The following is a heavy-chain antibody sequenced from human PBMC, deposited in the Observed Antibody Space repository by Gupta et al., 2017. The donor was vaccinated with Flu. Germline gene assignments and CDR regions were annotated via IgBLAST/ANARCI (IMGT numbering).Heavy chain of an antibody. J-gene: IGHJ3*02. Sequence: QLQLQESGPGLVKPSETLSLTCTVSGGSISSSSYYWGWIRQPPGKGLEWIGSIYYSGSTYYNPSLKSRVTISVDTSKNQFSLKLSSVTAADTAVYYCARHSYYDFWSGYYNPDAFDIWGQGTMVTVSS. D-gene: IGHD3-3*01. CDR1: GGSISSSSYY. CDR2: IYYSGST. CDR3: ARHSYYDFWSGYYNPDAFDI. V-gene: IGHV4-39*01.